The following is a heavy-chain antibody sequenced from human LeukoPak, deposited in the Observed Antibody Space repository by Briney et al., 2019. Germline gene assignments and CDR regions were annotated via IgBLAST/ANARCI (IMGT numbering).Heavy chain of an antibody. CDR3: ARDPTVTPTRYFDY. V-gene: IGHV3-33*01. J-gene: IGHJ4*02. Sequence: GGSLRLSCAASGFTFSSYGMHWVRQAPGKGLEWVAVIWYDGSNKYYADSVKGRFTLSRDNSKNTLYLQMNSLRAEDTAVYYCARDPTVTPTRYFDYWGQGTLVTVSS. CDR1: GFTFSSYG. D-gene: IGHD4-17*01. CDR2: IWYDGSNK.